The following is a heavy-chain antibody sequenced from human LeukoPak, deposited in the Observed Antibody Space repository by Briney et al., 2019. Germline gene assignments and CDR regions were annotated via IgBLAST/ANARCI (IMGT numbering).Heavy chain of an antibody. Sequence: ASVTVSCKASGGTFSSYTISWVRQAPGQGLEWMGGIIPILGIANYAQKFQGRVTITADKSTSTAYMELSSLRSEDTAVYYCARGPLPGYDFWSGYRGDAFDIWGQGTMVTVSS. CDR3: ARGPLPGYDFWSGYRGDAFDI. CDR1: GGTFSSYT. CDR2: IIPILGIA. D-gene: IGHD3-3*01. V-gene: IGHV1-69*10. J-gene: IGHJ3*02.